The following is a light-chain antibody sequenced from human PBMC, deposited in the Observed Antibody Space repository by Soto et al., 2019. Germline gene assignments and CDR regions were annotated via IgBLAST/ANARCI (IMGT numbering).Light chain of an antibody. CDR2: TAS. V-gene: IGKV3-20*01. J-gene: IGKJ5*01. Sequence: EIVLTQSPGTLSLSPGERATLSCRASQSVSSSYLAWYQQKPGQAPRLLIYTASSRATGIPDRFSGSGSGTNFTLTISRLEPEDFAVYYCQQYGSSPVTFGQGTRLEIK. CDR3: QQYGSSPVT. CDR1: QSVSSSY.